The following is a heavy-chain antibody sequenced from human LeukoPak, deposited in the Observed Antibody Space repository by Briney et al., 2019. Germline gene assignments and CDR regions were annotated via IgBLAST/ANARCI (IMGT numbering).Heavy chain of an antibody. V-gene: IGHV3-66*04. Sequence: PGGSLRLSCAASGFTFSAYSINWVRQAPGKGLEWVSVMYSGGHTYYADSVKGRFTVSRDYSKNTLYLQMNSLRAEDTAVYYCARHSTNALLLNGYYAMDVWGQGTTVTVSS. D-gene: IGHD5/OR15-5a*01. CDR2: MYSGGHT. J-gene: IGHJ6*02. CDR3: ARHSTNALLLNGYYAMDV. CDR1: GFTFSAYS.